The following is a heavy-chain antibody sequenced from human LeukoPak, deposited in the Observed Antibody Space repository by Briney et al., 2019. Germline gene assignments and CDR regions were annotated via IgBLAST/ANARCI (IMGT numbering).Heavy chain of an antibody. J-gene: IGHJ4*02. CDR1: GDSINSNY. CDR3: ARLLAGCPGGRCRAHFDY. CDR2: IYYGGST. V-gene: IGHV4-59*01. Sequence: SETLSLTCSVSGDSINSNYWSWMRQPPGKGLEWIGYIYYGGSTDYNPYLKSRVSMSVDTSKNQSSLNLSSVTAADTAVYHCARLLAGCPGGRCRAHFDYWGQGTLVAVSS. D-gene: IGHD2-15*01.